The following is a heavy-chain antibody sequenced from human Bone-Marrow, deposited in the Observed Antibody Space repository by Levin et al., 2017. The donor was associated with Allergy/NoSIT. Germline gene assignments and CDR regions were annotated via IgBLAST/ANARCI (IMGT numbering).Heavy chain of an antibody. CDR2: IKQDGGEK. D-gene: IGHD6-19*01. CDR3: ARGGTNSAWYWIY. Sequence: AGESLKISCAASGFAFSSYWMSWVRQAPGKGLEWVANIKQDGGEKYYVDSVKGRFTISRDNAQNSLYLQMNSPRVEDTAIYYCARGGTNSAWYWIYWGQGTLVTVSS. J-gene: IGHJ4*02. V-gene: IGHV3-7*01. CDR1: GFAFSSYW.